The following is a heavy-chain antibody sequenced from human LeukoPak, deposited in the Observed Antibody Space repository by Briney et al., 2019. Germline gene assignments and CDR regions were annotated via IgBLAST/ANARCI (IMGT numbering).Heavy chain of an antibody. D-gene: IGHD1-26*01. Sequence: PGGSLRLSCVASGFTFSSYSVNWVRQAPGKGLEWVAVISYDGSNKYYADSVKGRFTIFRDNSKNTLYLQMNSLKAEDMAVYYCARDSGSYYEWGAFDIWGQGTMVTVSS. CDR2: ISYDGSNK. J-gene: IGHJ3*02. CDR3: ARDSGSYYEWGAFDI. CDR1: GFTFSSYS. V-gene: IGHV3-30*03.